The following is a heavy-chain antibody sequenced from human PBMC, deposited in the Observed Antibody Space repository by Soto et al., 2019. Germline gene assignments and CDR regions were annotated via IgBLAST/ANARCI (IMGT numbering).Heavy chain of an antibody. CDR2: IGTAGDP. J-gene: IGHJ6*02. Sequence: GGSLRLSCAASGFTFSSYDMHWFRQATGKGLEWVSAIGTAGDPYYPGSVKGRFTISRENAKNSLYLQMNSLRAGDTAVYYCASAYSSGYLAYGMDVWGQGXTVTVSS. V-gene: IGHV3-13*05. D-gene: IGHD3-22*01. CDR3: ASAYSSGYLAYGMDV. CDR1: GFTFSSYD.